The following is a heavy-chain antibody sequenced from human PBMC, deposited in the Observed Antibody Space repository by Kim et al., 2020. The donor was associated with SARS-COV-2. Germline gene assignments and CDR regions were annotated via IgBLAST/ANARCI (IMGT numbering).Heavy chain of an antibody. CDR3: ASFASSGYPFDY. D-gene: IGHD3-22*01. J-gene: IGHJ4*02. Sequence: GGSLRLSCAASGFTVSSNYMSWVRQAPGKGLEWVSVIYSGGSTYYADSVKGRFTISRDNSKNTLYLQMNSLRAEDTAVYYCASFASSGYPFDYWGQGTLVTVSS. CDR2: IYSGGST. V-gene: IGHV3-66*01. CDR1: GFTVSSNY.